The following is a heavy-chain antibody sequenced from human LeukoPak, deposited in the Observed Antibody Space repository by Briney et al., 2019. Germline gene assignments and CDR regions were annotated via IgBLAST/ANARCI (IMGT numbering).Heavy chain of an antibody. CDR3: ARLLQGVAGTWGY. CDR1: GYSFTTYW. V-gene: IGHV5-51*01. Sequence: GESLRISCKGSGYSFTTYWIAWVRQMPGKGLEWMGMIYPGDSDTRYSPSFQGQITISVDKSISIAYLQWSNLRASDTAMYYCARLLQGVAGTWGYWGQGTLVTV. J-gene: IGHJ4*02. D-gene: IGHD6-19*01. CDR2: IYPGDSDT.